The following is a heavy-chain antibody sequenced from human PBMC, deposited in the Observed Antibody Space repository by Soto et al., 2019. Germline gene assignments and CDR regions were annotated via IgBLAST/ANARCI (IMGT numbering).Heavy chain of an antibody. CDR3: ASLRAAAGIHQLNWFDP. CDR2: IYYSGST. CDR1: GGSIGSRDYY. J-gene: IGHJ5*02. V-gene: IGHV4-30-4*01. D-gene: IGHD6-13*01. Sequence: SETLSLTCTVSGGSIGSRDYYWSWIRQPPGKGLEWIGYIYYSGSTYSNPSLKSRVTISIDTSKKQFSLKLSSVTAADTAVYYCASLRAAAGIHQLNWFDPWGQGTLVTVSS.